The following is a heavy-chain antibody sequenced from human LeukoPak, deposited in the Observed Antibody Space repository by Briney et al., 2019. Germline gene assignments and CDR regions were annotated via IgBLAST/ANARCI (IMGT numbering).Heavy chain of an antibody. CDR2: ISSSSNAI. CDR3: ARVERYFDWLSDDY. J-gene: IGHJ4*02. V-gene: IGHV3-48*01. Sequence: GGSLRLSCAASGFTFSSYGMNWVRQAPGKGLEWVSYISSSSNAIYYADSVKGRFTISRDNAKNSLYLQMNSLRAEDTAVYYCARVERYFDWLSDDYWGQGTLVTVSS. CDR1: GFTFSSYG. D-gene: IGHD3-9*01.